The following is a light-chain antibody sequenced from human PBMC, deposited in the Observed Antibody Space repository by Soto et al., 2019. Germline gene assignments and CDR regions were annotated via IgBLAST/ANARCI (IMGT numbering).Light chain of an antibody. CDR3: QQLRNSPLIT. V-gene: IGKV1-9*01. CDR2: GAS. CDR1: QAIGND. J-gene: IGKJ5*01. Sequence: DIQLTQFPSFLSASVGDTVTITCRASQAIGNDLAWYQQKPGKAPQLLIYGASTLQRGVPSRFSGSGSGTEFTLTSNSLQPEDFATYSCQQLRNSPLITFGQGTRLEFK.